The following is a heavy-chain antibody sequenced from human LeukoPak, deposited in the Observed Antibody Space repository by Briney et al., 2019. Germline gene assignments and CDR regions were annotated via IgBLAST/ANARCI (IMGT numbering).Heavy chain of an antibody. V-gene: IGHV1-46*01. CDR1: GYTFSNYY. J-gene: IGHJ5*02. CDR2: INPSGGST. Sequence: SVKVSCKASGYTFSNYYMNWVRQAPGQGLEWMGIINPSGGSTSYAQKFEGRVTMTRDTSTSTVYMELSSLKSEDTAVYYCARVRGYSNRGGFDPWGQGTLVTVSS. D-gene: IGHD6-13*01. CDR3: ARVRGYSNRGGFDP.